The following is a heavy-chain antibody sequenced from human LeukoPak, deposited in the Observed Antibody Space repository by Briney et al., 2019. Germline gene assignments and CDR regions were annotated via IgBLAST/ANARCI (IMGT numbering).Heavy chain of an antibody. J-gene: IGHJ3*02. V-gene: IGHV3-53*05. CDR3: TKDVLAGGADI. Sequence: GGSLRLSCAASGFTVSNNYMSWVRQSPGKGLEWVSVIYTDGSTYYADSVKGRFLISRDNAKKSLYLQMNSLRVEDTALYYCTKDVLAGGADIWGQGTMVIVSS. CDR2: IYTDGST. CDR1: GFTVSNNY. D-gene: IGHD1-26*01.